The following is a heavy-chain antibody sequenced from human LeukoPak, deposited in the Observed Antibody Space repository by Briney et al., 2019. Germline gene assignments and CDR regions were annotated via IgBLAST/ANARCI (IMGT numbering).Heavy chain of an antibody. J-gene: IGHJ4*02. Sequence: PGGSLRLSCAASGFTFDDYTMHWVRHAPGKGLEWVSLISWDGHNTYYADSVKGRFTISRDNSKNSLYLQMNSLRIEDTALYYCAKKKASETAAGSYFDYWGQGTPVTVSS. CDR1: GFTFDDYT. D-gene: IGHD6-25*01. CDR2: ISWDGHNT. CDR3: AKKKASETAAGSYFDY. V-gene: IGHV3-43*01.